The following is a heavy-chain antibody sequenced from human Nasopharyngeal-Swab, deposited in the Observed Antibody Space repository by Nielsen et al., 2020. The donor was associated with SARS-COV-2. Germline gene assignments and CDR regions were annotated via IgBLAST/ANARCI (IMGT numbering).Heavy chain of an antibody. J-gene: IGHJ6*02. CDR1: GFTFSSYS. D-gene: IGHD3-3*01. Sequence: GESLKISCAASGFTFSSYSMNWVRQAPGKGLEWVSSISSSSSYIYYADSVKGRFTISRDNAKNSLYLQMNSLRAEDTAVYYCARVRFLEWLFPLYYYYGMGVWGQGTTVTVSS. CDR2: ISSSSSYI. CDR3: ARVRFLEWLFPLYYYYGMGV. V-gene: IGHV3-21*01.